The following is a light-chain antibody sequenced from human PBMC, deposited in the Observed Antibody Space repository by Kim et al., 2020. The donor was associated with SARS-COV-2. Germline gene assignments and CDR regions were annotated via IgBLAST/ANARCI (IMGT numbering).Light chain of an antibody. Sequence: SSAKIGAGYDVHWYQRLPGTAPKRLIYDNSNRPSGVPDRFSGSKSGTSASLAITGLQAEDEADYYCQSYDSSLSPVVFGGGTQLTVL. CDR3: QSYDSSLSPVV. J-gene: IGLJ2*01. CDR1: SAKIGAGYD. CDR2: DNS. V-gene: IGLV1-40*01.